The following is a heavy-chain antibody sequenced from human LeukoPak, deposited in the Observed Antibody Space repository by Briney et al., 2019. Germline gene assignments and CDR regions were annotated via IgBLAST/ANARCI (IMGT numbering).Heavy chain of an antibody. Sequence: GGSLRLSCAASGFTFSSYAMNWVRQAPGKGLEWVSAITSSGGSTYYADSVKGRFTISRDNSKNTLYLQMNSLRAEDTAVYYCAKDGEVPAAIIGDYWGQGTLVTVSS. CDR2: ITSSGGST. D-gene: IGHD2-2*01. J-gene: IGHJ4*02. CDR3: AKDGEVPAAIIGDY. V-gene: IGHV3-23*01. CDR1: GFTFSSYA.